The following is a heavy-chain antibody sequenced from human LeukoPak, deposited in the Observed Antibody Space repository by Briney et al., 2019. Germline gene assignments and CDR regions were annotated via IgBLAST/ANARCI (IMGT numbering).Heavy chain of an antibody. CDR1: GYSFTSYW. CDR2: IYPGDSDT. D-gene: IGHD6-19*01. CDR3: ARQWLVDPNWFDP. J-gene: IGHJ5*02. V-gene: IGHV5-51*01. Sequence: GESLKISCKGSGYSFTSYWIGWVRQMPGKGLEWMGTIYPGDSDTRYSPSFQGQVTISADKSISTAYLQWSSLKASDTAMYYCARQWLVDPNWFDPWGQGTLVTVSS.